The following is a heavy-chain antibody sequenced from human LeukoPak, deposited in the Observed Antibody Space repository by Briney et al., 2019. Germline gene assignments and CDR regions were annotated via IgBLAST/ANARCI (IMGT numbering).Heavy chain of an antibody. CDR3: AKDRMDTGTYFDY. J-gene: IGHJ4*02. D-gene: IGHD5-18*01. CDR2: ISTYNGNP. CDR1: RYTFTTSG. V-gene: IGHV1-18*01. Sequence: ASVKGSCRASRYTFTTSGIPWVRQAPGQGLEWMGWISTYNGNPNYAQKLQGRVTLTTNTSQSTAYMELRSLRSDDTAMYSCAKDRMDTGTYFDYWGQGTLVTVSS.